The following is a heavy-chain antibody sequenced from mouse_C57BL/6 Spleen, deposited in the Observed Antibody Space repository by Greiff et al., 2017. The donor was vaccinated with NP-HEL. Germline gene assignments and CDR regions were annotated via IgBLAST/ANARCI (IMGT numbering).Heavy chain of an antibody. CDR3: ARSRYYGSSYVDYYAMDY. D-gene: IGHD1-1*01. J-gene: IGHJ4*01. CDR2: INPSNGGT. Sequence: VQLQQPGTELVKPGASVKLSCKASGYTFTSYWMHWVKQRPGQGLEWIGNINPSNGGTNYNEKFKSKATLTVDKSSSTAYMQLSSLTSEDSAVYYCARSRYYGSSYVDYYAMDYWGQGTSVTVSS. CDR1: GYTFTSYW. V-gene: IGHV1-53*01.